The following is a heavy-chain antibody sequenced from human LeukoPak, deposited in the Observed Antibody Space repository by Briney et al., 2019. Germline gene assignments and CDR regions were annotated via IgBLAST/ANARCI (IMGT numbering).Heavy chain of an antibody. CDR3: ARARNTFVDTYAFDI. CDR1: GGSISSGDYY. J-gene: IGHJ3*02. D-gene: IGHD5-18*01. CDR2: SYYSGST. Sequence: PSETLSLTCTVSGGSISSGDYYWSWIRQPPGKGLEWIGYSYYSGSTYYNPSLKSRVTISVDTSKNQFSLKLSSVTAADTAVYYCARARNTFVDTYAFDIWGQGTMVTVSS. V-gene: IGHV4-30-4*01.